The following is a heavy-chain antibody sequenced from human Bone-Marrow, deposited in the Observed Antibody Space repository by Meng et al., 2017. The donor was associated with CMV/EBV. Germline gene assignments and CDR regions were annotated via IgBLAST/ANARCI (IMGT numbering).Heavy chain of an antibody. CDR1: GFTFSNAW. CDR2: IKSKTDGGTT. Sequence: GESLKISCAASGFTFSNAWMSWVRQASGKGLEWVGRIKSKTDGGTTDYAAPVKGRFTISRDDSKNTLYLQMNSLKTEDTAVYYCTTEDIVVVPAAMSPPYYYYGMDVWAQGTTVTFSS. J-gene: IGHJ6*02. D-gene: IGHD2-2*01. CDR3: TTEDIVVVPAAMSPPYYYYGMDV. V-gene: IGHV3-15*05.